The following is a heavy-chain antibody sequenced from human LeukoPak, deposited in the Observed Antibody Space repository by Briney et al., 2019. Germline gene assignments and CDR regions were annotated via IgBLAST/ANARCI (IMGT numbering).Heavy chain of an antibody. CDR2: ISWNSGSI. CDR3: AKGINSWSGYSSGFDY. J-gene: IGHJ4*02. Sequence: PGRSLRLSCAASGFTFDDYAMHWVRQAPGKGLEWVSGISWNSGSIGYADSVKGRFTISRDNAKNSLYLQMNSLRAEDTAVHYCAKGINSWSGYSSGFDYWGQGILVTVSS. CDR1: GFTFDDYA. V-gene: IGHV3-9*01. D-gene: IGHD3-3*01.